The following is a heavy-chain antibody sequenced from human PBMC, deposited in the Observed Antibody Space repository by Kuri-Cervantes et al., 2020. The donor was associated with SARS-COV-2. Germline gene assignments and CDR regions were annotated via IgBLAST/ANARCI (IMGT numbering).Heavy chain of an antibody. Sequence: GESLKISCTASGFTFGDYAMSWVRQAPGKGLEWVANIKQDGSEKYYVDSVKGRFTISRDNSKNTLYLQMNSLRAEDTAVYYCASEPDYWGQEPWSPSPQ. CDR1: GFTFGDYA. V-gene: IGHV3-7*01. J-gene: IGHJ4*01. CDR2: IKQDGSEK. CDR3: ASEPDY.